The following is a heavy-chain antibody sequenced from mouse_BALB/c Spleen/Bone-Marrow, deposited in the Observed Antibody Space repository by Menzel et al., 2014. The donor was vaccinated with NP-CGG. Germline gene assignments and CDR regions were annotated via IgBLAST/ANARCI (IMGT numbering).Heavy chain of an antibody. CDR2: ITDDGGST. CDR3: SRRRYPYCVIDS. J-gene: IGHJ4*01. CDR1: GITFTSYT. D-gene: IGHD2-14*01. V-gene: IGHV5-12-2*01. Sequence: EVKLMESGAGLVQPGASLKLSCEVSGITFTSYTMSWVRQTPGKRLEWVAYITDDGGSTYYPDIVKGRATITRDNANNSLYLQMRSLKAEATDMYYCSRRRYPYCVIDSWGQGTSVTVSS.